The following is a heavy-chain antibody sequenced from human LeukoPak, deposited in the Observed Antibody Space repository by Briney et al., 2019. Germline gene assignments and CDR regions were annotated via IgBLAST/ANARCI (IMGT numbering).Heavy chain of an antibody. D-gene: IGHD3-22*01. CDR3: ARDLKGYSDSSGYLPLGY. J-gene: IGHJ4*02. CDR2: IIPIFGTA. V-gene: IGHV1-69*06. CDR1: GGTFSSYA. Sequence: SVKVSCKASGGTFSSYAISWVRQAPGQGLEWMGGIIPIFGTANYAQKFQGRVTITADKSTSTAYMELSSLRSEDTAVYYCARDLKGYSDSSGYLPLGYWGQGTLVTVSS.